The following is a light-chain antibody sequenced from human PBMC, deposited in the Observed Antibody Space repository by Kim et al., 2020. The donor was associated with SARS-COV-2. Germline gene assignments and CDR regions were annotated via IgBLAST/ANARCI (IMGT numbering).Light chain of an antibody. V-gene: IGLV3-9*01. CDR2: SDS. Sequence: VSVALGQTARITCGGNNIGSKNVHSYQQKPGQAPVLVIYSDSNRPSGIPERFSGSNSGNTATLTISRAQAGDEADYYCQVWDSSTVFGGGTQLTVL. CDR1: NIGSKN. J-gene: IGLJ3*02. CDR3: QVWDSSTV.